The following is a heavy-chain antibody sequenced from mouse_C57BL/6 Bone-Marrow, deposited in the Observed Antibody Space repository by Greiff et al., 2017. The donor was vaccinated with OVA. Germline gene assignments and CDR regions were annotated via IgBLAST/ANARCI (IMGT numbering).Heavy chain of an antibody. Sequence: DVKLQESGPGLVKPSQSLSLTCSVTGYSITSGYYWNWIRQFPGNKLEWMGYISYDGSNNYNPSLKNRISITRDTSKNQFFLKLNSVTTEDTATYYCASVYYDYPWFAYWGQGTLVTVSA. D-gene: IGHD2-4*01. CDR2: ISYDGSN. J-gene: IGHJ3*01. V-gene: IGHV3-6*01. CDR1: GYSITSGYY. CDR3: ASVYYDYPWFAY.